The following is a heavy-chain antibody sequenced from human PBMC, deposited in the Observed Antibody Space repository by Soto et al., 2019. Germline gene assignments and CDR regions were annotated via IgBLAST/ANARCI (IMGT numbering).Heavy chain of an antibody. Sequence: PSETLSLTCTVSDDFISSYYWNWIRQPAGKGLEWIGRVSTNGATNYNPSLGSRVTMSVDTSKNQFSLKLTSVTAADTAVYFCARADYEILTGSYAMDVWGQGTTVTVSS. CDR1: DDFISSYY. D-gene: IGHD3-9*01. V-gene: IGHV4-4*07. CDR3: ARADYEILTGSYAMDV. J-gene: IGHJ6*02. CDR2: VSTNGAT.